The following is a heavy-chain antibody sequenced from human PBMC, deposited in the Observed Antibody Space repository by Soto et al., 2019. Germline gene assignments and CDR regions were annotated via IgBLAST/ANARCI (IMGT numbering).Heavy chain of an antibody. V-gene: IGHV1-18*01. D-gene: IGHD2-8*01. CDR3: AREYCTNGVCYVDY. CDR2: ISAYNGNT. Sequence: ASVKVSCKASGYTFTSYGISWVRQAPGQGLERMGWISAYNGNTNYAQKLQGRVTMTTDTSTSTAYMELRSLRSDDTAVYYCAREYCTNGVCYVDYWGQGTLVTVSS. CDR1: GYTFTSYG. J-gene: IGHJ4*02.